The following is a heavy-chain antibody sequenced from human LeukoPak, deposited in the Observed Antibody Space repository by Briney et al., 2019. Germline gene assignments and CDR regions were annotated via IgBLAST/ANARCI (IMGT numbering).Heavy chain of an antibody. Sequence: GGSLRLSCAASGFTFSSYEMNWVRQAPGKGLEWVSYISSSGSTIYYADSVKGRFTISRDNAKNSLYLQMNSLRAEDTAVYYCARVWTVRGVRYDYWGQGTLVTVSS. V-gene: IGHV3-48*03. CDR2: ISSSGSTI. D-gene: IGHD3-10*01. CDR1: GFTFSSYE. J-gene: IGHJ4*02. CDR3: ARVWTVRGVRYDY.